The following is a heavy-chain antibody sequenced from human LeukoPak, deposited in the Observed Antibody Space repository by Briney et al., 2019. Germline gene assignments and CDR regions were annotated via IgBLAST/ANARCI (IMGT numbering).Heavy chain of an antibody. Sequence: SETLSLTCTVSGGSISSSSYYWGWIRQPPGKGLEWIAYIYYTGSTNYNPSLKSRVTISVDTSENQFSLRLSSVTAADTAVYYCAKLTGTYFDYWGQGTLVTVSS. J-gene: IGHJ4*02. CDR3: AKLTGTYFDY. CDR2: IYYTGST. D-gene: IGHD7-27*01. CDR1: GGSISSSSYY. V-gene: IGHV4-61*05.